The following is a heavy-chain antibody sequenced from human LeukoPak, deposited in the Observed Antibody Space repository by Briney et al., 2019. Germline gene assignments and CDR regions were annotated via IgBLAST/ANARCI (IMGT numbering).Heavy chain of an antibody. CDR3: ARDGWKCSSTSCYVNYFDY. D-gene: IGHD2-2*01. CDR1: GYTFTSYA. J-gene: IGHJ4*02. Sequence: ASVKVSCKASGYTFTSYAMHWVRQAPGQRLEWMGWINASNGNTKYSQKFQGRVTITRDTSASTAYMELSSLRSEDTAVYYCARDGWKCSSTSCYVNYFDYWGQGTLVTVSS. CDR2: INASNGNT. V-gene: IGHV1-3*01.